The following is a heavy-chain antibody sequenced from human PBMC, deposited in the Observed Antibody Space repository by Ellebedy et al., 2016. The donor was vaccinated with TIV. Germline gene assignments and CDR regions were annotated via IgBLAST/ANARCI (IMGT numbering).Heavy chain of an antibody. CDR3: ARGSSRNYYFDY. V-gene: IGHV1-46*01. Sequence: ASVKVSCKASGYTFTSYALHWVRQAPGQGLEWMGIINPSGGSTNYAQKFQGRVTITADKSTSTAYMELSSLRSEDTAVYYCARGSSRNYYFDYWGQGTLVTVSS. J-gene: IGHJ4*02. D-gene: IGHD1-14*01. CDR2: INPSGGST. CDR1: GYTFTSYA.